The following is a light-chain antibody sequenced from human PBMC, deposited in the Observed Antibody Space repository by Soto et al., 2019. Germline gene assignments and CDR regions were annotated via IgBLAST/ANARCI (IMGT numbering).Light chain of an antibody. CDR1: TGAVTSGHY. Sequence: AVVTQEPSLTVSPGGTVTLTCGSSTGAVTSGHYPYWFQQKPGQAPRTLIYDTSNKQSWTPARFSGSLLGGKAALTLSGAQPEDEADYYCLLSYSGGRGVFGGGTQLTVL. CDR3: LLSYSGGRGV. J-gene: IGLJ7*01. V-gene: IGLV7-46*01. CDR2: DTS.